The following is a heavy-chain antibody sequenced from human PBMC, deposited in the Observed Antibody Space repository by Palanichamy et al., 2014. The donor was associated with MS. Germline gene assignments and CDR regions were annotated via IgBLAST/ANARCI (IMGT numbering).Heavy chain of an antibody. CDR2: ISSSSYI. Sequence: EVQLVESGGGLVKPGGSLRLSCAASGFTFSSYSMNWVRQAPGKGLEWVSSISSSSYIYYADSVKGRFTISRDNAKNSPYLQMNSLRAEDTAVYYCARDQTTTVTTDAFDIWGQGTMVTVSS. D-gene: IGHD4-17*01. CDR1: GFTFSSYS. V-gene: IGHV3-21*01. CDR3: ARDQTTTVTTDAFDI. J-gene: IGHJ3*02.